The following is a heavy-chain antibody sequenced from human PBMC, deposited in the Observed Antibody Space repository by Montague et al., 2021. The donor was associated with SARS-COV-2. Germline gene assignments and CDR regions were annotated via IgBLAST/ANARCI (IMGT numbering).Heavy chain of an antibody. J-gene: IGHJ4*02. D-gene: IGHD1-1*01. CDR2: INYGGST. Sequence: ETLSLTCAVYGGSSSDYHWTWIRQSPGEGLEWIGQINYGGSTKYNPSLRSRVTISIDTSKNQFSLKSTSVTAADTAVYYCARGAPGYWGQGTLVTVSS. CDR1: GGSSSDYH. V-gene: IGHV4-34*01. CDR3: ARGAPGY.